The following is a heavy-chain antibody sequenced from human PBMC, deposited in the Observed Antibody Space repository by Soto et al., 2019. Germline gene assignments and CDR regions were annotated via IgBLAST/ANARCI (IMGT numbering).Heavy chain of an antibody. CDR2: INAGNGNT. CDR3: ARSIVVVTAADY. J-gene: IGHJ4*02. V-gene: IGHV1-3*01. CDR1: GYTFTSYA. D-gene: IGHD2-21*02. Sequence: QVQLVQSGAEVKKPGASVKVSCKASGYTFTSYAMHWVRQAPGQRLEWMGWINAGNGNTKYSQKFQGRVTITRDTSASTAYIELSSLRSEDTAVYYCARSIVVVTAADYWCQGTLVTVSS.